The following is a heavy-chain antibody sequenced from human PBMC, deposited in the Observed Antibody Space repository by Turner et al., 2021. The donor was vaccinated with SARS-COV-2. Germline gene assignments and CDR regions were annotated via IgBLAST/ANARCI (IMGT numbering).Heavy chain of an antibody. CDR1: GGTFSTYA. J-gene: IGHJ4*02. V-gene: IGHV1-69*01. CDR2: IIPIFGNA. CDR3: ARVGVGGSSWPKDFDY. D-gene: IGHD6-13*01. Sequence: QVQLVQSGAEVKKPGSSVKVSCKASGGTFSTYAISWVRQAPGQGLEWWGGIIPIFGNANYARKFQGRVTITADESTSTAYMELSSLRSEDTAVYYCARVGVGGSSWPKDFDYWGQGTLVTVSS.